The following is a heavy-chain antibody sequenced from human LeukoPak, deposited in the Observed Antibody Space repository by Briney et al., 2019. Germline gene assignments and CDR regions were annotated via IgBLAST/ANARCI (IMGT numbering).Heavy chain of an antibody. Sequence: GGSLRLSCTASEFAFNNFAMSWVRQAPGKGLEWVSSIRSSSNTIYYADSVKGRFTISRDNSKNTLYLQMSSLRAEDTAVYYCAKKVGFGDLLYYDYWGQGTLVTVSS. CDR2: IRSSSNTI. CDR3: AKKVGFGDLLYYDY. D-gene: IGHD3-10*01. V-gene: IGHV3-23*01. CDR1: EFAFNNFA. J-gene: IGHJ4*02.